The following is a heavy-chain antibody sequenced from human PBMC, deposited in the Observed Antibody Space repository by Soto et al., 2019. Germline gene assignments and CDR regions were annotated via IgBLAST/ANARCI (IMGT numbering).Heavy chain of an antibody. J-gene: IGHJ6*02. CDR2: ISYDGSNK. CDR1: GGKFGSYG. Sequence: PLRVRRAASGGKFGSYGVHWLRKAKGKGLGWVAVISYDGSNKYYADSVKGRFTISRDNSKNTLYLQMNSLRAEDTAVYYCARDNVGDFLCGYYTRRSYYYYGMDVWGQGTTGTVSS. CDR3: ARDNVGDFLCGYYTRRSYYYYGMDV. D-gene: IGHD3-3*01. V-gene: IGHV3-30-3*01.